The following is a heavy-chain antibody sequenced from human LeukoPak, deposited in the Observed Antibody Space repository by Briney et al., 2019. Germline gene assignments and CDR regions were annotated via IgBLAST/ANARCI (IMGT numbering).Heavy chain of an antibody. V-gene: IGHV3-23*01. Sequence: GGSLRLSCAASGFTFDSYAMSWVRQAPGRGLEWVSSISSSGSSTYYADSVKGRFTIYRATSKNTLYLQMDSMRIEEKAESYCEKGNSARSGSYYGDYWGEGTLVTVSS. CDR1: GFTFDSYA. D-gene: IGHD1-26*01. CDR2: ISSSGSST. CDR3: EKGNSARSGSYYGDY. J-gene: IGHJ4*02.